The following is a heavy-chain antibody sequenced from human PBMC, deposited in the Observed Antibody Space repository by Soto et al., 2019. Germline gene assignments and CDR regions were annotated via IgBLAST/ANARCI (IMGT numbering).Heavy chain of an antibody. D-gene: IGHD3-3*01. Sequence: EVQLVESGGALVQPGGSLRLSCVASGFSFSNYVMHWVRQVPGKGLVWVSCVSHDGAFTTYADSVKGRFTISRDNSKNTLYLQMNSLRADDTAVYYCTRDLDWLLFDYWGQGTLVTVSS. CDR2: VSHDGAFT. CDR3: TRDLDWLLFDY. V-gene: IGHV3-74*01. J-gene: IGHJ4*02. CDR1: GFSFSNYV.